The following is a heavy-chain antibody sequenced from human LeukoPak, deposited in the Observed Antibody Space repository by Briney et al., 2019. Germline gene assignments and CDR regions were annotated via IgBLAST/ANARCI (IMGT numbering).Heavy chain of an antibody. CDR3: ARGVPYDSWSGPHYSDY. J-gene: IGHJ4*02. CDR1: RFTLSTYW. CDR2: IKQDGSQE. Sequence: GGSLRLSCAVSRFTLSTYWMSWVRQAPGKGLEWVAHIKQDGSQEYYVDSVKGRFTISRDSAKNSLYLQMNSLRAEDTAVYYCARGVPYDSWSGPHYSDYWGQGTLVTVSS. V-gene: IGHV3-7*01. D-gene: IGHD3-3*01.